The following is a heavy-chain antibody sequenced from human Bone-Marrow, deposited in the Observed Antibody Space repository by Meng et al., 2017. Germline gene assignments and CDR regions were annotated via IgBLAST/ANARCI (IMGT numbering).Heavy chain of an antibody. V-gene: IGHV4-34*01. CDR2: INHSGST. Sequence: VPLLQWGAGLLTPSEPLSLTCGVSGGSFSDYYWSWIRQPPGKGLEWIGEINHSGSTNYNPSLESRATISVDTSQNNLSLKLSSVTAADSAVYYCARGPTTMAHDFDYWGQGTLVTVSS. CDR3: ARGPTTMAHDFDY. J-gene: IGHJ4*02. D-gene: IGHD4-11*01. CDR1: GGSFSDYY.